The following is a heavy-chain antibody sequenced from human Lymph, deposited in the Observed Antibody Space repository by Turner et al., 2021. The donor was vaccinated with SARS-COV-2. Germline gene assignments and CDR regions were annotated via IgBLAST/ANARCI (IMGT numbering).Heavy chain of an antibody. Sequence: VQLQESGPGLVKPSKTLSIHCTVSGVSISSGVYYWSWIRRHPGKGLEWIGYIYYSGSTYYNPSLKSRVTISVDTSKNQFSLNLSSVTASDTAVYYCARDYCGNSNYFCYWVQGTLVTVSS. D-gene: IGHD2-21*02. CDR3: ARDYCGNSNYFCY. CDR2: IYYSGST. V-gene: IGHV4-31*03. J-gene: IGHJ4*02. CDR1: GVSISSGVYY.